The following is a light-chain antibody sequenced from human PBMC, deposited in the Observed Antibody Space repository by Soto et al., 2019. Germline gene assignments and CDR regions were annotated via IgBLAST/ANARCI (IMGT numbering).Light chain of an antibody. CDR2: GAS. CDR1: LSVTSSF. V-gene: IGKV3D-20*02. CDR3: QQRRNWPLT. J-gene: IGKJ4*01. Sequence: EIVLTQSPGTLSLSPGERATLSCRASLSVTSSFLAWYQQKPGQAPRLLIYGASSRATGIPDRFSGSGSGTDFTLTISSLEPEDVAIYYCQQRRNWPLTFGGGTKVEIK.